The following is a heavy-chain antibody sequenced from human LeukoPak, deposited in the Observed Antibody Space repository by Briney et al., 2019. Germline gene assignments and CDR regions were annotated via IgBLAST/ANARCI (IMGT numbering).Heavy chain of an antibody. CDR2: IIPIFGTA. D-gene: IGHD6-13*01. V-gene: IGHV1-69*05. Sequence: SVKVSCKASGGTFSSYAISWVRQAPGQGLEWMGGIIPIFGTANYAQKFQGRVTMTRDTSISTAYMELSRLRSDDTAVYYCASILEAAAGTPAWDYWGQGTLVTVSS. CDR1: GGTFSSYA. J-gene: IGHJ4*02. CDR3: ASILEAAAGTPAWDY.